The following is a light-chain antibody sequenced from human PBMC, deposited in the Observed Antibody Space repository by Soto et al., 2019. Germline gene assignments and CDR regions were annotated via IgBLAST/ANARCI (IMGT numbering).Light chain of an antibody. J-gene: IGKJ4*01. V-gene: IGKV3-20*01. CDR3: QQYGRSPLT. CDR1: QSVRSNY. Sequence: EIVLTQSPGTLSLSPGERATLSCRASQSVRSNYLARYQQKPGQAPRFLIYDASTRATDIPDRFSGSGSGTDFTLTISRLEPEDFAVYYCQQYGRSPLTFGGGTKVEIK. CDR2: DAS.